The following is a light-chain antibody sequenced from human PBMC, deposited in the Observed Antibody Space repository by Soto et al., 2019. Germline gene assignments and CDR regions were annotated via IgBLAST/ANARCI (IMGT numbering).Light chain of an antibody. V-gene: IGKV1-9*01. CDR2: GVS. Sequence: IQLTQSPSSLSASVGDRVTITCRASQEISGYLAWYQHTPGKAPKLLIYGVSTLQDGVSSRFSGRGSGTDFSLTISSLEPEDFATYYCQNRHWAFGPGT. J-gene: IGKJ1*01. CDR1: QEISGY. CDR3: QNRHWA.